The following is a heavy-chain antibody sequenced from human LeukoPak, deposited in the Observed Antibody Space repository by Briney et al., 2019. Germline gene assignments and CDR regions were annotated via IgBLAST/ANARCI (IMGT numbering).Heavy chain of an antibody. V-gene: IGHV1-69*01. CDR3: ALGDWNHRYYFDY. Sequence: SVKVSCKASGGTFSSYAISWVRQAPGQGLEWMGGIIPIFGTANYAQKFQGRVTITADESTSTAYMELSSLRSEDTAVYYCALGDWNHRYYFDYWGQGTLVPSPQ. J-gene: IGHJ4*02. CDR1: GGTFSSYA. CDR2: IIPIFGTA. D-gene: IGHD1-1*01.